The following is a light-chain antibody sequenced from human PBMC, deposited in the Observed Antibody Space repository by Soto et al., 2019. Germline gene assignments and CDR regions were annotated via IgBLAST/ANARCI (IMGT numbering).Light chain of an antibody. CDR1: SSDVGGYNY. V-gene: IGLV2-14*01. CDR3: SSYTSSITYV. Sequence: QSALTQPASVSGSPGQSITISCTGTSSDVGGYNYASWYQQHPGKAPKLMIYEVTNRPSGVSNRFSGSKSGNTASLTISGLQADDEADYYCSSYTSSITYVFGTGTKLTVL. CDR2: EVT. J-gene: IGLJ1*01.